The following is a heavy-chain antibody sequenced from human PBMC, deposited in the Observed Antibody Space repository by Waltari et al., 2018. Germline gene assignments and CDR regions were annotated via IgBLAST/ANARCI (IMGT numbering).Heavy chain of an antibody. CDR3: ARDRMWGFYDY. CDR2: IYYSGST. J-gene: IGHJ4*02. V-gene: IGHV4-59*01. CDR1: GGSNSSYY. Sequence: QVQLQESGPGLVKPSETLSLTCTVSGGSNSSYYWSWIRQPPGKGLEWIGYIYYSGSTNYNPSLKSRVTISVDTSKNQFSLKLSSVTAADTAVYYCARDRMWGFYDYWGQGTLVTVSS. D-gene: IGHD1-26*01.